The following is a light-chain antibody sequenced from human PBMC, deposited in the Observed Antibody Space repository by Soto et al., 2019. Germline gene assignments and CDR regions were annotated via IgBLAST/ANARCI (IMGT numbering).Light chain of an antibody. V-gene: IGKV3-15*01. CDR1: QYIGSA. CDR3: QQYGDRPRT. Sequence: EIVLTQSPGTLSLSPGDRATLSCRASQYIGSAVAWYHRRSGQAPRLLIFDASIRVPTTPARFSGSVSGTEFTLTISSLESEDFAVYFCQQYGDRPRTFGQRTKVDIK. CDR2: DAS. J-gene: IGKJ1*01.